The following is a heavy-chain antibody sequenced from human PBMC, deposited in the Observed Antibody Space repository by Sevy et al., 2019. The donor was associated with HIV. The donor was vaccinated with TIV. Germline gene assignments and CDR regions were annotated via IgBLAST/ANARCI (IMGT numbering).Heavy chain of an antibody. CDR1: GGSISSSSYY. J-gene: IGHJ5*02. CDR3: ARLIYYGSGSYYNWFDP. V-gene: IGHV4-39*01. D-gene: IGHD3-10*01. Sequence: SETLSLTCTVSGGSISSSSYYWGWIRQPPGQGLEWIGSIYYSGSTYYNPSLKSRVTISVDTSKNQFSLKLSSVTAADTAVYYCARLIYYGSGSYYNWFDPWGQGTLVTVSS. CDR2: IYYSGST.